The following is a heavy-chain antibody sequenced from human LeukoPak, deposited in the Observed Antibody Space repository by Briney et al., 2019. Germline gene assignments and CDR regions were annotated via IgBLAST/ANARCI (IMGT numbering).Heavy chain of an antibody. Sequence: GGSLRLSCAASGFTFSSYWMSWVRRAPGKGLEWVANIKQDGSEKHYVDSVQGRFTISRDNAKNLLFLQMNSLRAEDTAVYYCARDVGYDSSGYYPYYFDYWGQGTLGTVSS. J-gene: IGHJ4*02. V-gene: IGHV3-7*05. CDR1: GFTFSSYW. CDR3: ARDVGYDSSGYYPYYFDY. D-gene: IGHD3-22*01. CDR2: IKQDGSEK.